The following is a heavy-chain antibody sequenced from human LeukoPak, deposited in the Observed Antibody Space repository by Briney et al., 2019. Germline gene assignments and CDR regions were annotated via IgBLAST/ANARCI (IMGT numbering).Heavy chain of an antibody. CDR1: GFTFSSYW. V-gene: IGHV3-74*01. D-gene: IGHD3-10*01. Sequence: GGSLGLSCAASGFTFSSYWMHWVRQTPGKGLVWVSRINSDGDNTPYADSVKGRFTISRDNAKNTLYLQMNSLRADDTAVYYCARDPVVRGIIRGPTGFDYWGQGTLVTVSS. CDR2: INSDGDNT. CDR3: ARDPVVRGIIRGPTGFDY. J-gene: IGHJ4*02.